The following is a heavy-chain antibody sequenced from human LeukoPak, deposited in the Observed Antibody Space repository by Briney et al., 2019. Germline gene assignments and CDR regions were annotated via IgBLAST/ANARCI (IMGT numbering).Heavy chain of an antibody. D-gene: IGHD3-16*02. V-gene: IGHV1-2*02. CDR2: INPNSGGT. J-gene: IGHJ4*02. Sequence: ASVKVSCKSSGYTFTTYYIHWVRQAPGQGLEWMGWINPNSGGTNYAQKFQGRVTMTRDTSISTAYMELSRLRSDDTAVYYCARDQSTIVYFDYWGQGTLVTVSS. CDR3: ARDQSTIVYFDY. CDR1: GYTFTTYY.